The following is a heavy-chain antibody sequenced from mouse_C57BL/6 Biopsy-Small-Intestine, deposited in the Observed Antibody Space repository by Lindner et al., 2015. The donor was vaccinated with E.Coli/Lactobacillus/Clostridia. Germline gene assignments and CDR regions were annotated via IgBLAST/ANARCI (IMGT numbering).Heavy chain of an antibody. Sequence: VQLQESGPELVKPGASVKISCKASGYTFTDYNMDWVKQSHGKSLEWIGYIYPNNGNTKYAPKFQGKATITADTSSNTAYLHLSSLTSEDTAVYSCTTTNFGVFTYWGQGTLVTVSA. CDR1: GYTFTDYN. CDR2: IYPNNGNT. D-gene: IGHD1-2*01. CDR3: TTTNFGVFTY. J-gene: IGHJ3*01. V-gene: IGHV1-18*01.